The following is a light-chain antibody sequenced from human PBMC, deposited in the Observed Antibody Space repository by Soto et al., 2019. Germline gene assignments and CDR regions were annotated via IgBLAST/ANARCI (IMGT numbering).Light chain of an antibody. CDR3: QAWDYSTVV. V-gene: IGLV3-1*01. CDR2: QDT. Sequence: SYELTQPPSVSVSPGQTASITCSGDKLGDKYACWYQQKQGQSPVLVIYQDTKRPSGIPERFSGSNSGNTATLTISGTQAMDEADYYCQAWDYSTVVFGGGTKVTVL. CDR1: KLGDKY. J-gene: IGLJ2*01.